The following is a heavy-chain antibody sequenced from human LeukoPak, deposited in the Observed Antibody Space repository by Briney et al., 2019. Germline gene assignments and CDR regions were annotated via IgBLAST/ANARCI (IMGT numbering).Heavy chain of an antibody. V-gene: IGHV3-21*01. D-gene: IGHD1-26*01. CDR2: ITSSGTYI. Sequence: GSLRLSCAASGFTFNVFHMNWVRQAPGKGLEWISSITSSGTYITYADSIQGRFTISRDNAKNSLYLQMNSLRVDDTALYYCARASGGWDLDYWGHGTLITVSS. CDR1: GFTFNVFH. CDR3: ARASGGWDLDY. J-gene: IGHJ4*01.